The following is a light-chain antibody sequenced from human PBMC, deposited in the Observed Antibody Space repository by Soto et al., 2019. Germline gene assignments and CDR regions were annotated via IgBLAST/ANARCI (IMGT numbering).Light chain of an antibody. Sequence: EIVLTQSPATLSLSPGERATLSCRASQSVSSYLAWYQQKPGQAPRLLIYDASTRATGIPARFSGSGSGTDFTLTISSLEPEDFAVYYCQQRINWPPLTFGGGTKV. CDR1: QSVSSY. CDR3: QQRINWPPLT. J-gene: IGKJ4*01. CDR2: DAS. V-gene: IGKV3-11*01.